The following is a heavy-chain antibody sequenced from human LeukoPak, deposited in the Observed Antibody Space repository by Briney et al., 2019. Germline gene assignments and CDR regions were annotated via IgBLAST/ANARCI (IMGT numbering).Heavy chain of an antibody. V-gene: IGHV4-34*01. J-gene: IGHJ4*02. Sequence: SETLSLTCAVYGGSFSGYYWSWIRQPPGKGLEWIGEINHSGSTNYNPSLKSRVTISVDTSKNHFSLKLRSVTAADTAVYYCARRSYNSPFRYWGQGTPVTVSS. CDR2: INHSGST. CDR1: GGSFSGYY. D-gene: IGHD5-24*01. CDR3: ARRSYNSPFRY.